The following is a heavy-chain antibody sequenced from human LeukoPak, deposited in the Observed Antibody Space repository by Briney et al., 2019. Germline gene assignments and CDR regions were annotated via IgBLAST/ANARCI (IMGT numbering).Heavy chain of an antibody. CDR3: ARDLTSAYWTPGGYYYYMDV. CDR1: GFSFSDYS. V-gene: IGHV3-48*01. Sequence: GGSLRLSCVASGFSFSDYSLNWVRQRPGKGLEWISYITSRSAFTYHADSVKGRFTISRDDGKKSVYLHLSGLRVDDTAVYYCARDLTSAYWTPGGYYYYMDVWGKGTAVTVSS. J-gene: IGHJ6*03. D-gene: IGHD3/OR15-3a*01. CDR2: ITSRSAFT.